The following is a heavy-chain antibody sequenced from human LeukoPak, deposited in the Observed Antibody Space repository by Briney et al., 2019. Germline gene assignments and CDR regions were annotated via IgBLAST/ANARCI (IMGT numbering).Heavy chain of an antibody. J-gene: IGHJ6*03. V-gene: IGHV3-30-3*01. CDR3: ASGQLLLEGYLYYMDV. Sequence: PGGSLRLSCAASGFTFSSYPMHWVRQAPGKGLEWVAVVSDDGNKKFYADFVKGRFTISRDNSKKTLYLQMNSLRGEDTAVYYCASGQLLLEGYLYYMDVWGEGTTVAVPS. CDR1: GFTFSSYP. D-gene: IGHD2-2*01. CDR2: VSDDGNKK.